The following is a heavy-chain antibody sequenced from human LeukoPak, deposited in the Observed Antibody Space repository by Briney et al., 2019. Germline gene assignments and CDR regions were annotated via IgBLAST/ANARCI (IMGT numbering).Heavy chain of an antibody. D-gene: IGHD1-26*01. CDR2: ISGSGGST. CDR1: GFTFSSYA. Sequence: PGGSLRLSCAASGFTFSSYAMIWVRQAPGKGLEWVSAISGSGGSTYYADSVKGRFTISRENSKSTLYLQMNSLRAEDTAVYYCAKLIVGATRNFDYWGQGTLVTVSS. J-gene: IGHJ4*02. CDR3: AKLIVGATRNFDY. V-gene: IGHV3-23*01.